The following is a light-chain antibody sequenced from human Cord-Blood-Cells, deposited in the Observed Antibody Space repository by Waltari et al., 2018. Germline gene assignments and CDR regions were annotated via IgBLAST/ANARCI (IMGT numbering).Light chain of an antibody. Sequence: QSAMTQPASVSGAPGQSITTPCTGTSSDAGGYTYVSWYQQHPGKAPKLMIYYVSKRPSGVSNRFSGSKSGNTASLTISGLQAEDEADYYCSSYTSSSTRVFGTGTKVTVL. CDR1: SSDAGGYTY. CDR3: SSYTSSSTRV. J-gene: IGLJ1*01. CDR2: YVS. V-gene: IGLV2-14*03.